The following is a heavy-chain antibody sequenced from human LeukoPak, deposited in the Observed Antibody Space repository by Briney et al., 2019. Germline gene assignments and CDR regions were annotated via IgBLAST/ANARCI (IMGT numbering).Heavy chain of an antibody. CDR1: GFSFSSYT. D-gene: IGHD2-2*01. CDR2: LSSSSTYI. J-gene: IGHJ5*02. V-gene: IGHV3-21*01. CDR3: AKGLLVVPAATNLPGEWFDP. Sequence: GGSLRLSCAASGFSFSSYTMNWVRQAPGKGLEWVSSLSSSSTYIYYADSVKGRFTISRDNSKNTLYLQMNSLRAEDTAVYYCAKGLLVVPAATNLPGEWFDPWGQGTLVTVSS.